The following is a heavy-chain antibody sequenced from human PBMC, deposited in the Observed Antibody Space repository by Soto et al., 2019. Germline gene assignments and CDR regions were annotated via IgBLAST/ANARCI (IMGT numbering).Heavy chain of an antibody. J-gene: IGHJ6*02. Sequence: ASVKVSCKASGYTFTSYGISWVRQAPGQGLEWMGWISAYNGNTNYAQKLQGRVTMTTDTSTSPAYMELRSLRSDDTAVYYCGRDLMVTYYDFWSGSPDYYYYGMDVWGQGTKVTVSS. CDR3: GRDLMVTYYDFWSGSPDYYYYGMDV. D-gene: IGHD3-3*01. CDR1: GYTFTSYG. V-gene: IGHV1-18*01. CDR2: ISAYNGNT.